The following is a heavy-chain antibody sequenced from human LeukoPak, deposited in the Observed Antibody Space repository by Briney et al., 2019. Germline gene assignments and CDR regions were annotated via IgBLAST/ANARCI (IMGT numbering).Heavy chain of an antibody. CDR1: GGSISSSPYY. J-gene: IGHJ4*02. D-gene: IGHD1-1*01. V-gene: IGHV4-39*07. CDR3: ARDRSDNWGLFDY. CDR2: IYYSGNT. Sequence: PSETLSLTCAVSGGSISSSPYYWGWIRQPPGKGLEWIGSIYYSGNTYHNPSLKSRVTISVDTSKNQFSLKLGSLTAADTAVYYCARDRSDNWGLFDYWGQGTLVTVSS.